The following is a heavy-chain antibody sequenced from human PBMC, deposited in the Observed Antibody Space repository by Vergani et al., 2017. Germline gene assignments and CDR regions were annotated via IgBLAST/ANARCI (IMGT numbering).Heavy chain of an antibody. D-gene: IGHD6-13*01. J-gene: IGHJ4*02. CDR1: GFTFSSYA. Sequence: EVQLLESGGGLVQPGGSLRLSCAASGFTFSSYAMSWVRQAQGKGLEWVSAISGSGGSTYYADSVKGRFTISRDNSKNTLYLQMNSLRAEDTAVYYCAKDREEQLVPPXFDYWGQGTLVTVSS. V-gene: IGHV3-23*01. CDR3: AKDREEQLVPPXFDY. CDR2: ISGSGGST.